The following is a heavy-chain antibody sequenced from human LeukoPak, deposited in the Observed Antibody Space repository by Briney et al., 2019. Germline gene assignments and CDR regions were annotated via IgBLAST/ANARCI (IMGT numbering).Heavy chain of an antibody. J-gene: IGHJ4*02. CDR3: ASGVDYGDTLLDY. V-gene: IGHV3-7*01. CDR1: GFTFSSYW. D-gene: IGHD4-17*01. CDR2: IKQDGSEK. Sequence: GGSLRLSCSASGFTFSSYWMSWVRQAPGMGLEWVANIKQDGSEKYYVDSVKGRFTISRDNAKNSLYLQMNSLRAEDTAVYYCASGVDYGDTLLDYWGQGTLVTVSS.